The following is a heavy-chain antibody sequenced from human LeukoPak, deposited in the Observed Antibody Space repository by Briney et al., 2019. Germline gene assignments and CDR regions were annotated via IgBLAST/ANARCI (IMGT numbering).Heavy chain of an antibody. D-gene: IGHD5-18*01. Sequence: ASVKVSCKASGYTFTSYDINWVRQATGQGLEWKGWMNPNSGKTGYAQKFQGRVTMTRNTSISTAYMELSSLRSEDTAVYYCARRYSYGQGINYWGQGTLVTVSS. CDR1: GYTFTSYD. CDR2: MNPNSGKT. J-gene: IGHJ4*02. CDR3: ARRYSYGQGINY. V-gene: IGHV1-8*01.